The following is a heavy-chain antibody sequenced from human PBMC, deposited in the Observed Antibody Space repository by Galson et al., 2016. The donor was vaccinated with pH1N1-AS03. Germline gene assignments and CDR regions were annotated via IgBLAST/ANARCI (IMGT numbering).Heavy chain of an antibody. D-gene: IGHD1-14*01. CDR3: ARQRAERGTHEY. Sequence: LSLTCGVSGVSLNFFSWSWIRQPPGKGLGFIGEINHSGDAKYNPSHQSRVTISVDKSKNQFSLKVNSGSAADTELYYCARQRAERGTHEYWGQGTLSIASS. V-gene: IGHV4-34*01. J-gene: IGHJ4*02. CDR2: INHSGDA. CDR1: GVSLNFFS.